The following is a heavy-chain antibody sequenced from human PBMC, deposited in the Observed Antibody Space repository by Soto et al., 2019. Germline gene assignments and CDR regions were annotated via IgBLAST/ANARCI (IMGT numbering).Heavy chain of an antibody. CDR3: ARSWGGYDAYFDY. J-gene: IGHJ4*02. V-gene: IGHV3-33*01. CDR2: IWYDGSNK. CDR1: GFTFSSYG. Sequence: GGSLRLSCAASGFTFSSYGMHWVRQAPGKGLEWVAVIWYDGSNKYYADSVKGRFTISRDNSKNTLYLQMNSLRAEDTAVYYCARSWGGYDAYFDYWGQGTLVTVSS. D-gene: IGHD5-12*01.